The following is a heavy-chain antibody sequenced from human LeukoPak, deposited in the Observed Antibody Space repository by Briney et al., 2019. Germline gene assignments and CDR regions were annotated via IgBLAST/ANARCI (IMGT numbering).Heavy chain of an antibody. J-gene: IGHJ4*02. D-gene: IGHD6-19*01. V-gene: IGHV3-48*03. CDR1: GFTFSSYE. CDR3: ARGQWLAFDY. CDR2: IRSSGSSI. Sequence: GGSLRLSCAASGFTFSSYEMNWVRQARGKGVEWASYIRSSGSSIYYADSVKGRFTISRDNAKNSLDLQMNSVRAEDTAVCYCARGQWLAFDYWGQGTLVTVSS.